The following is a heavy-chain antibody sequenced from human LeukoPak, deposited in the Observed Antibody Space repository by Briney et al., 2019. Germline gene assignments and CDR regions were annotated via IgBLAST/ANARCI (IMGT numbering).Heavy chain of an antibody. J-gene: IGHJ4*02. V-gene: IGHV3-33*06. CDR1: GFTFSSYG. Sequence: GGSLRLSCAASGFTFSSYGMHWVRQAPGKGLEWVAVIWYDGSNKYYADSVKGRFTISRDNSKNTLYLQMNSLRAEDTAVYYCAKDRVLGASYYFDYWGQGTLVTVSS. D-gene: IGHD3-16*01. CDR3: AKDRVLGASYYFDY. CDR2: IWYDGSNK.